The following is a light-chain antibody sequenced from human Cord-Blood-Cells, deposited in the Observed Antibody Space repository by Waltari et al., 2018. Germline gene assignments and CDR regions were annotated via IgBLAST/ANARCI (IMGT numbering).Light chain of an antibody. CDR2: DVS. CDR1: SSDVGGCNY. V-gene: IGLV2-14*01. CDR3: SSYTSSSTYV. J-gene: IGLJ1*01. Sequence: QSALAQPASVSGSPGQSITISCTGTSSDVGGCNYVSWYQQHPGKAPKLLLYDVSNRPSGVSNRFSGSKSGNTASLTISGLQAEDEADYYCSSYTSSSTYVFGTGTKVTVL.